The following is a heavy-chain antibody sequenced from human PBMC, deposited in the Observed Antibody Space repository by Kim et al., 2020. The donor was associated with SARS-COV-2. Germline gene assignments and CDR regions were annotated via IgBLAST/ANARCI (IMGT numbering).Heavy chain of an antibody. J-gene: IGHJ5*02. CDR3: ARVASSIAVAVAFGP. Sequence: SETLSLTCTVSGVSISSYYWSWIRQPPGKGLEWIGYIYYSGSTNYNPDLKSRVTISVDTYKNQFSLKLSSVTAAETAVYYCARVASSIAVAVAFGPWGQGPLLTLSS. D-gene: IGHD6-19*01. CDR1: GVSISSYY. CDR2: IYYSGST. V-gene: IGHV4-59*01.